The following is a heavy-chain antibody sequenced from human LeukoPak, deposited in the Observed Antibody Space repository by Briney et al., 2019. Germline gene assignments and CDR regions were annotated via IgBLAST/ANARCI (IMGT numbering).Heavy chain of an antibody. CDR3: ARSYYYGSGSYSFDY. CDR1: GGSISSYY. J-gene: IGHJ4*02. Sequence: SETLSLTCTVSGGSISSYYGSWIRQPPGKGLEWIGYIYYSGSTNYNPSLKSRVTISVDTSKNQFSLKLSSVTAADTAVYYCARSYYYGSGSYSFDYWGQGTLVTVSS. V-gene: IGHV4-59*01. D-gene: IGHD3-10*01. CDR2: IYYSGST.